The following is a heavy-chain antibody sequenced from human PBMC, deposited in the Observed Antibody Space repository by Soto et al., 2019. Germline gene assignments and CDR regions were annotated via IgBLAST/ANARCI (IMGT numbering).Heavy chain of an antibody. J-gene: IGHJ1*01. CDR3: VKDESINWYSGHFRH. CDR1: GFTFDDYA. V-gene: IGHV3-9*01. Sequence: GVSLRLSCAASGFTFDDYAMHWVRQVPGKGLEWVSGINWNSGSIGYADSVKGRFAISRDDAKNSLHLQMNSLRAEDTAFYYCVKDESINWYSGHFRHWGQGTLVTVSS. D-gene: IGHD6-13*01. CDR2: INWNSGSI.